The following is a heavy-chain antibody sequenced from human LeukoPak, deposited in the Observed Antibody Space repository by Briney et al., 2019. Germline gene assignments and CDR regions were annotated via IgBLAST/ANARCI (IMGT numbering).Heavy chain of an antibody. CDR3: AVMYSSGWSNY. D-gene: IGHD6-19*01. J-gene: IGHJ4*02. V-gene: IGHV4-61*02. CDR2: IYTSGST. CDR1: GDSISSGNYY. Sequence: SQTLSLTCTVSGDSISSGNYYWTWIRQPAGKGLELIGRIYTSGSTSYNPSLKSRVTISVDMSRNQFSLKLSSVTAADTAVYYCAVMYSSGWSNYWGQGTLVTVSS.